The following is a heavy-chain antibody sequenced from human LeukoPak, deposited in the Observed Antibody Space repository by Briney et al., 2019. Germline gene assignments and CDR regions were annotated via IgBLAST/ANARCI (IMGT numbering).Heavy chain of an antibody. CDR2: IYYSGST. Sequence: KSSETLSLTCAVSGASLSSYYCSWIRQSPGKELEWIGYIYYSGSTNYNPSLKSRVTISVDTSKNQFSLKLSSATAADTAVYYCARALGTGWSQKEWGQGTLVTVSS. CDR1: GASLSSYY. CDR3: ARALGTGWSQKE. V-gene: IGHV4-59*12. D-gene: IGHD6-19*01. J-gene: IGHJ4*02.